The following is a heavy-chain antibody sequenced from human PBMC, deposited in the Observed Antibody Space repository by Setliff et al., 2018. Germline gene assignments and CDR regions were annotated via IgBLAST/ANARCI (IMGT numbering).Heavy chain of an antibody. J-gene: IGHJ4*02. D-gene: IGHD6-19*01. CDR1: GYSFTLYA. Sequence: ASVKVSCKASGYSFTLYAMHWMRQAPGQRLEWMGWMNIDNGKTEYSQEFQDRVTFTRDTFAETAYMELRSLTSDDTAVYFCTSGLWEPSGWRLSNDFWGQGTLVTV. CDR2: MNIDNGKT. CDR3: TSGLWEPSGWRLSNDF. V-gene: IGHV1-3*04.